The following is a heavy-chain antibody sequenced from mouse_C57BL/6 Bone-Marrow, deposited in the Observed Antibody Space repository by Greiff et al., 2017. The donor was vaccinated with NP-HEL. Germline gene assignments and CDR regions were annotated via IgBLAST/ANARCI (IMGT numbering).Heavy chain of an antibody. J-gene: IGHJ3*01. CDR1: GYTFTSYW. Sequence: QVQLQQPGAELVKPGASVKMSCKASGYTFTSYWITWVKQRPGQGLEWIGDIYPGSGSTNYNEKFKSKATLTVDTSSSTAYMQLSSLTSEDSAVYYCAAYYSNYVGFACWGQGTLVTVSA. D-gene: IGHD2-5*01. CDR3: AAYYSNYVGFAC. V-gene: IGHV1-55*01. CDR2: IYPGSGST.